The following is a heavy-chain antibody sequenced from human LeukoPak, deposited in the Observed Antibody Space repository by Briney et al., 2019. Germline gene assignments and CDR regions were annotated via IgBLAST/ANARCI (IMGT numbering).Heavy chain of an antibody. CDR2: ISSSSSTI. J-gene: IGHJ4*02. CDR3: AREGTEIDY. V-gene: IGHV3-48*01. CDR1: GGSISSRSYY. Sequence: ETLSLTCTVSGGSISSRSYYWGWVRQAPGKGLEWVSYISSSSSTIYYADSVKGRFTISRDNAKNSLYLQMNSLRAEDTAVYYCAREGTEIDYWGQGTLVTVSS. D-gene: IGHD3-10*01.